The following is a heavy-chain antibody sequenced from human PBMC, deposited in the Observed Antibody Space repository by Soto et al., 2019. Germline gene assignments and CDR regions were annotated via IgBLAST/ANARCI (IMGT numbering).Heavy chain of an antibody. J-gene: IGHJ6*02. CDR1: GFTFSDYY. CDR2: ISSSSSYT. CDR3: ASATSQAHYGMDV. Sequence: QVQLVESGGGLVKPGGSLRLSCAASGFTFSDYYMSWIRQAPGKGLEWVSYISSSSSYTNYADSVKGRFTISRDNAKNSLYLQMNSLRAEDTAVYYCASATSQAHYGMDVWGQGTTVTVSS. V-gene: IGHV3-11*05.